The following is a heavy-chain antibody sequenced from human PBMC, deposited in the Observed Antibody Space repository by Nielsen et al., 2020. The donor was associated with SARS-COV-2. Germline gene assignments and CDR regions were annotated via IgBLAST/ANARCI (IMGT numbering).Heavy chain of an antibody. CDR3: ARAQRPPTHPDY. CDR2: ISAYNGNT. CDR1: GYTFTSYG. J-gene: IGHJ4*02. Sequence: ASVKVSCKASGYTFTSYGISWVRQAPGQGLEWMGWISAYNGNTNYAQKLQGRVTMTTDTSTSTAYMELRSLRSEDTAVYYCARAQRPPTHPDYWGQGTLVTVSS. D-gene: IGHD1-1*01. V-gene: IGHV1-18*01.